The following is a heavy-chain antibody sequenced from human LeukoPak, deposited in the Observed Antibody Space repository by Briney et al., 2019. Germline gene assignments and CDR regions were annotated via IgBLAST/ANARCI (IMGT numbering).Heavy chain of an antibody. J-gene: IGHJ6*03. D-gene: IGHD6-13*01. CDR1: GFPFDRYW. CDR3: ARVSSSWELGYYCMDV. V-gene: IGHV3-7*04. CDR2: IKHDGSEK. Sequence: GGSLRLSCVASGFPFDRYWMSWVRQAPGKGLEWVANIKHDGSEKNFVDSVKGRFTISRDNAENSLFLQMNSLRADDTAVYYCARVSSSWELGYYCMDVWGKGTTVTVSS.